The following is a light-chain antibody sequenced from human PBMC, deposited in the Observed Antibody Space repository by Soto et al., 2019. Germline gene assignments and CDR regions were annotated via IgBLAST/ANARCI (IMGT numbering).Light chain of an antibody. CDR3: QSPDSSLSGYV. J-gene: IGLJ1*01. V-gene: IGLV1-40*01. CDR1: SSDIGAGYD. CDR2: GNS. Sequence: QSVLTQPPSVSGAPGQRVTISCTGSSSDIGAGYDVHWYQQLPGTAPKLLIYGNSNRPSGVPDRFSGSKSGTSASLAITWLQDEDEADYYCQSPDSSLSGYVFGTGTKLTVL.